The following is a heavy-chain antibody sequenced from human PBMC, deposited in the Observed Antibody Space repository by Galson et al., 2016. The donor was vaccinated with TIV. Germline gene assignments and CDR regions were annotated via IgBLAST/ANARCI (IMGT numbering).Heavy chain of an antibody. D-gene: IGHD3-22*01. CDR2: IIPIIGII. V-gene: IGHV1-69*04. CDR3: ARPRGYSNGYYLPLDY. CDR1: GGTFIRYA. Sequence: SCKASGGTFIRYAITWVRQAPGQGLEWMGRIIPIIGIINYAQNFQGRVTITADQFTSTVYMELSSLRSEDTAVYYCARPRGYSNGYYLPLDYWGQGTLLTVSS. J-gene: IGHJ4*02.